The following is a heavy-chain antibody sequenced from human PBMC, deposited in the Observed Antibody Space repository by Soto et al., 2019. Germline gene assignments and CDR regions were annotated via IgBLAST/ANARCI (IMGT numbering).Heavy chain of an antibody. CDR3: ARDIKYCSGGSCYQNWFDP. CDR2: IIPILGIA. D-gene: IGHD2-15*01. CDR1: GGTFSSYT. V-gene: IGHV1-69*04. J-gene: IGHJ5*02. Sequence: SVKVSCKASGGTFSSYTISWVRQAPGQGLEWMGRIIPILGIANYAQKFQGRVTITADKSTSTAYMELSSLRSEDTAVYYCARDIKYCSGGSCYQNWFDPWGQGTLVTVSS.